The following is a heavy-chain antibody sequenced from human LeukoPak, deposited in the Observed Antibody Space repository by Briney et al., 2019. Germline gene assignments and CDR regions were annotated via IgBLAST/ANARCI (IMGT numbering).Heavy chain of an antibody. CDR2: MRQDGSEK. CDR3: ARDRNPRENYFDY. CDR1: GFTFSSFW. D-gene: IGHD1-14*01. V-gene: IGHV3-7*01. Sequence: GGSLRLPCAASGFTFSSFWMHWVRQAPGKGLEWVTNMRQDGSEKYYLASLNGRFTISRDNAKNSLYLQMNSLTAEDTALYYCARDRNPRENYFDYWGQGTLVTVSS. J-gene: IGHJ4*02.